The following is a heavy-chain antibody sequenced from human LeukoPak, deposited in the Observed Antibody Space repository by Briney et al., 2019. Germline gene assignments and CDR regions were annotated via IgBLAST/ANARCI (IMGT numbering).Heavy chain of an antibody. CDR1: GFTFTNYW. D-gene: IGHD3-22*01. J-gene: IGHJ4*02. Sequence: GGSLRLSCAASGFTFTNYWMSWVRQAPGKGLEWVGRIKSKTEGGTIDYAAPAKGRFTISRDDSKNTLYLQMNSLKTEDSAVYYCRYHDNSGGDYWGQGTLVTVSS. V-gene: IGHV3-15*01. CDR2: IKSKTEGGTI. CDR3: RYHDNSGGDY.